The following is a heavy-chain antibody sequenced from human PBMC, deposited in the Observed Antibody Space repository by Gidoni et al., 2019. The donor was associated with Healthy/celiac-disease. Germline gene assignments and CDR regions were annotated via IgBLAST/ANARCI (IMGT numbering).Heavy chain of an antibody. Sequence: EVQLVESGGGLVQPGRSLRLSCTASGFTFGDYALSWFLQAPGKGLEWVGFIRSKAYGGTTEYAASVKGRFTISRDDSKSIAYLQMNSLKTEDTAVYYCTRENHGDYYDSSGYYPDAFDIWGQGTMVTVSS. J-gene: IGHJ3*02. D-gene: IGHD3-22*01. CDR3: TRENHGDYYDSSGYYPDAFDI. CDR2: IRSKAYGGTT. CDR1: GFTFGDYA. V-gene: IGHV3-49*03.